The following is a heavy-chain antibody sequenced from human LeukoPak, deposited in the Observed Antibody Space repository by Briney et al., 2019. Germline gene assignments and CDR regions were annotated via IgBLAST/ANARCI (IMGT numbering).Heavy chain of an antibody. D-gene: IGHD2-2*01. CDR2: IGIDSGNT. Sequence: GGSLRLSCAASGFTFSDYSMNWVRQAPGKGLEWISYIGIDSGNTNYADSVKGRFTISGDKAKNSLYLQMNSLRVEDTAVYYCARDHKYAFDNWGQGTLVTVSS. CDR3: ARDHKYAFDN. J-gene: IGHJ4*02. V-gene: IGHV3-48*01. CDR1: GFTFSDYS.